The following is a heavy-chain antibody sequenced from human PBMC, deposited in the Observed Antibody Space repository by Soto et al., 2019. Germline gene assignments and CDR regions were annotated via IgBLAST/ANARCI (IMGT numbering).Heavy chain of an antibody. V-gene: IGHV4-59*01. CDR3: ARARITIFGFDP. J-gene: IGHJ5*02. CDR2: IYYSGST. D-gene: IGHD3-3*01. Sequence: SETLCLTCTVSGGSISSYYWSWIREPPGKGLEWIGYIYYSGSTNYNPSLKSRVTISVDTSKNQFSLKLSSVTAADTAVYYCARARITIFGFDPRGQGTLVTLS. CDR1: GGSISSYY.